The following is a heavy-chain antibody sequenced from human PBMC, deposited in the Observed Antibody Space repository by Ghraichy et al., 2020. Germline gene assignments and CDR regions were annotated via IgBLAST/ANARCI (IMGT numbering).Heavy chain of an antibody. CDR1: GGSISSYY. V-gene: IGHV4-59*01. J-gene: IGHJ4*02. Sequence: SETLSLTCTVSGGSISSYYWSWIRQPPGKGLEWIGYIYYSGSTNYNPSLKSRVTISVDTSKNQFSLKLSSVTAADTAVYYCARVPNYYYSSGYPPYFDYWGQGTLVPVSS. D-gene: IGHD3-22*01. CDR2: IYYSGST. CDR3: ARVPNYYYSSGYPPYFDY.